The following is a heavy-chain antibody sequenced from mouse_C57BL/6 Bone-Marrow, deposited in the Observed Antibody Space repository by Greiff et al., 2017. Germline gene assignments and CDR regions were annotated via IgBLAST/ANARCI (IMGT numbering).Heavy chain of an antibody. Sequence: QVQLKQSGAELVKPGASVKMSCKASGYTFTSYWITWVKQRPGQGLEWIGDIYPGSGSTNYNEKFKSKATLTVDTSSSTAYMQLSSLTSEDSAVYYCAREDDYSNYLYYAMDYWGQGTSVTVSS. CDR3: AREDDYSNYLYYAMDY. CDR1: GYTFTSYW. J-gene: IGHJ4*01. D-gene: IGHD2-5*01. V-gene: IGHV1-55*01. CDR2: IYPGSGST.